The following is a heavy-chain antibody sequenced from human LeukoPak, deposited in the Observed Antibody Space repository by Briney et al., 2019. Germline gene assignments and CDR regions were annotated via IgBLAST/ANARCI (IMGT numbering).Heavy chain of an antibody. CDR1: GFTFSSYA. CDR2: ISASGGTT. D-gene: IGHD3-3*01. CDR3: AKSVAIYFYYGLDV. Sequence: GGSLRLSCAASGFTFSSYAMSWVRQAPGKGPEWVSAISASGGTTYYADSVKGRFTISRDNSKNTLYLQMNSLRAEDTAPYYCAKSVAIYFYYGLDVWGQGTTVTVSS. V-gene: IGHV3-23*01. J-gene: IGHJ6*02.